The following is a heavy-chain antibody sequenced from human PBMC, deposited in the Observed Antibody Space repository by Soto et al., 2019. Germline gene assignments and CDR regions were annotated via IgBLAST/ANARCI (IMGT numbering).Heavy chain of an antibody. J-gene: IGHJ1*01. CDR3: ARVNSPEAAMIIEG. CDR2: INSRSSTI. D-gene: IGHD2-2*01. CDR1: GFTFSSYS. Sequence: EVQLVESGGGLVQPGGSLRLSCAASGFTFSSYSMNWVRQAPGKGLEWVSYINSRSSTIYYADSVKGRFTISRDNAKHSLYLQLNSLTAEDTAVYYCARVNSPEAAMIIEGWGQGTLVTVS. V-gene: IGHV3-48*01.